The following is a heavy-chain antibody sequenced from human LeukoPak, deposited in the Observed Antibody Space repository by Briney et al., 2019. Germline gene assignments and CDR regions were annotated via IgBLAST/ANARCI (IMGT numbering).Heavy chain of an antibody. CDR1: GGTFSSYA. J-gene: IGHJ6*02. Sequence: SVKVSCKASGGTFSSYAISWVRQAPGQGLEWMGGIIPIFGTANYAQKFQGRVTITADESTSTAYMELSSLRSEDTAVYYCARDRRYYYDSSGYSTIYCMDVWGQGTTVTVSS. CDR2: IIPIFGTA. CDR3: ARDRRYYYDSSGYSTIYCMDV. D-gene: IGHD3-22*01. V-gene: IGHV1-69*13.